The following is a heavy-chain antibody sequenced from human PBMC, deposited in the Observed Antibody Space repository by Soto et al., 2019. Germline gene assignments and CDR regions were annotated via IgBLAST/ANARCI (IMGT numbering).Heavy chain of an antibody. CDR2: IWYDGSNK. CDR3: ARVRGYDSSGYYPDY. J-gene: IGHJ4*02. V-gene: IGHV3-33*01. CDR1: GFTFSSYG. D-gene: IGHD3-22*01. Sequence: HPGGSLRISCAASGFTFSSYGMHWVRQAPGKGLEWVAVIWYDGSNKYYADSVKGRFTISRDNSKNTLYLQMNSLRAEDTAVYYCARVRGYDSSGYYPDYWGQGTLVTVSS.